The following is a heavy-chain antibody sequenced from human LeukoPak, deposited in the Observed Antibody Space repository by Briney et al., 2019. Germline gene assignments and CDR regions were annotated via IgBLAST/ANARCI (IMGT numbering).Heavy chain of an antibody. Sequence: PGGSLRLSCAASGFTFSSYWMSWVRQAPGKGLEWVANIKQDGSEKYYVDSVKGRFTISRDNAKNSLYLQMNSLRDEDTAVYYCAREGRFGWELRPFDYWGQGTLVTVSS. D-gene: IGHD1-26*01. CDR3: AREGRFGWELRPFDY. V-gene: IGHV3-7*01. CDR1: GFTFSSYW. CDR2: IKQDGSEK. J-gene: IGHJ4*02.